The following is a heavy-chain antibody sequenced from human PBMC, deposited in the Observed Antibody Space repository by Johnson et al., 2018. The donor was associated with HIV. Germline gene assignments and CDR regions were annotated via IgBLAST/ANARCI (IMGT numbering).Heavy chain of an antibody. J-gene: IGHJ3*02. CDR2: INSDGSST. V-gene: IGHV3-74*01. CDR1: GFTFSSYW. D-gene: IGHD6-19*01. Sequence: MQLVESGGGLVQPGGSLRLSCAASGFTFSSYWMHWVRQAPGKGLVWVSRINSDGSSTSYADSVKGRFTISRDNAKNTLYLQMNSLRAEDTAVYYCARDKAVGYSSGWHAFDIWGQGTMVTVSS. CDR3: ARDKAVGYSSGWHAFDI.